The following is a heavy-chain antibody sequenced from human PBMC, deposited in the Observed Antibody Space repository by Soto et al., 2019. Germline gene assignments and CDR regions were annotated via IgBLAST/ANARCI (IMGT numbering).Heavy chain of an antibody. Sequence: PSETLSLTCTVSGGSVSSGSYYWSWIRQHPGEGLEWIGYSYDTGSTYYNPSLKSRVSISVDTSKNQFSLKLSSVTAADTAVYYCARGVGPWSGSLGIDYWGQGTLVTVSS. J-gene: IGHJ4*02. V-gene: IGHV4-31*03. CDR3: ARGVGPWSGSLGIDY. CDR2: SYDTGST. D-gene: IGHD3-3*01. CDR1: GGSVSSGSYY.